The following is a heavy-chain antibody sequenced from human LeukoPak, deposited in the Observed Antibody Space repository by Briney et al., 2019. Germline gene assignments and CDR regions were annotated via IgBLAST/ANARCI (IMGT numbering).Heavy chain of an antibody. CDR1: SGSISSYY. V-gene: IGHV4-59*12. D-gene: IGHD4-17*01. CDR3: ATETRYGDYFAYAFDI. J-gene: IGHJ3*02. Sequence: PSETLSLTCTVSSGSISSYYWSWIRQPPGKGLEWIGYIYYSGSTNYNPSLKSRVTISVDTSKNQFSLKLSSVTAADTAVYYCATETRYGDYFAYAFDIWGQGTMVTVSS. CDR2: IYYSGST.